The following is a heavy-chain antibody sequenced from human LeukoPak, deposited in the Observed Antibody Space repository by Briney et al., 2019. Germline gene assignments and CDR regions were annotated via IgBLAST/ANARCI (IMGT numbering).Heavy chain of an antibody. Sequence: GGSLRLSCAASGFAFSNYGLHWVRQAPGKGLEWVAFIQYDGSNKFHTDSVKGRFTISGDNSKNTLFLQMNSLRAEDTAVYYCAKPGGRVGESLNGIDYWGQGTLVTVS. CDR2: IQYDGSNK. CDR3: AKPGGRVGESLNGIDY. CDR1: GFAFSNYG. V-gene: IGHV3-30*02. J-gene: IGHJ4*02. D-gene: IGHD3-10*01.